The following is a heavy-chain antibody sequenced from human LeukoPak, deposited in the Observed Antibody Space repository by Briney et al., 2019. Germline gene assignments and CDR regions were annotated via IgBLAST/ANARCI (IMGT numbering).Heavy chain of an antibody. D-gene: IGHD6-13*01. CDR3: ARGSSWYEAHFDY. CDR1: GYTFTGYY. J-gene: IGHJ4*02. V-gene: IGHV1-2*02. Sequence: GASVKVSCKASGYTFTGYYMHWVRQAPGQGLEWMGWINPNSGGTNYAQKFQGRVTMTRDTSISTAYMELSRLRSDDTAVYYCARGSSWYEAHFDYWGQGTLVTVSS. CDR2: INPNSGGT.